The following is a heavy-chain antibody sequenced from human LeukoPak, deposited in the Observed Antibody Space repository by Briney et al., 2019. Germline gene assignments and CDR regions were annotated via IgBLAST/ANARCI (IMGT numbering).Heavy chain of an antibody. V-gene: IGHV4-39*01. CDR1: GGSISTSNYY. CDR2: IYYSGST. J-gene: IGHJ6*03. Sequence: SETLSLTCTVSGGSISTSNYYWGWIRQPPGKGLEWIGSIYYSGSTYYNPSLKSRVTISVDTSKNQFSLKLSSVTAADTAVYYCARHSCSSTSCYASKMGYYYMDVWGKGTTVTISS. D-gene: IGHD2-2*01. CDR3: ARHSCSSTSCYASKMGYYYMDV.